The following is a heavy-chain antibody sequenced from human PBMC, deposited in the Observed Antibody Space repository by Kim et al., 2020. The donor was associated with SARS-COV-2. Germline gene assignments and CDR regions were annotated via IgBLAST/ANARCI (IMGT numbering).Heavy chain of an antibody. CDR1: GGSISSGGYY. V-gene: IGHV4-31*03. Sequence: SETLSLTCTVSGGSISSGGYYWSWIRQHPGKGLEWIGYIYYSGSTYYNPSLKSRVTISVDTSKNQFSLKLSSVTAADTAVYYCASYRNLWAIRPQYYFDYWGQGTLVTVSS. CDR3: ASYRNLWAIRPQYYFDY. CDR2: IYYSGST. J-gene: IGHJ4*02. D-gene: IGHD2-2*02.